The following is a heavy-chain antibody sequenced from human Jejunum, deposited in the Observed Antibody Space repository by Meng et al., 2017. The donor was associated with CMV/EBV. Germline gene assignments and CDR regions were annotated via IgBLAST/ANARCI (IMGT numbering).Heavy chain of an antibody. J-gene: IGHJ2*01. CDR3: ARDWNYDWYFDL. V-gene: IGHV3-66*02. D-gene: IGHD1-7*01. CDR1: GFSVNNDH. Sequence: CAASGFSVNNDHMSWVRQAPGKGLEWVSIIYTGDNTDYADSVKGRFTISRDNSKNTVYLQMNSLRTDDTAVYHCARDWNYDWYFDLWGRGTLVTVSS. CDR2: IYTGDNT.